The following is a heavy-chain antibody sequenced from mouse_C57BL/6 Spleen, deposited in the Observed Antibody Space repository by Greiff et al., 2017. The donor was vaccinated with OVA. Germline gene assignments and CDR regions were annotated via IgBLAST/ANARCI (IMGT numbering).Heavy chain of an antibody. CDR1: GFTFSDYG. Sequence: EVKLVESGGGLVKPGGSLKLSCAASGFTFSDYGMHWVRQAPEKGLEWVAYISSGSSTIYYADRVKGRFTISRDNAKNTLFLQMTSLRSEDTAMYYCARGDYYGSPYYFDYWGQGTTLTVSS. CDR2: ISSGSSTI. J-gene: IGHJ2*01. CDR3: ARGDYYGSPYYFDY. V-gene: IGHV5-17*01. D-gene: IGHD1-1*01.